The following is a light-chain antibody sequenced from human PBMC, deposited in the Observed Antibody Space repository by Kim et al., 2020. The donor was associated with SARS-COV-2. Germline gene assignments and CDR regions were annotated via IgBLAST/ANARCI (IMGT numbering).Light chain of an antibody. CDR2: RNSDGSH. V-gene: IGLV4-69*01. J-gene: IGLJ2*01. CDR3: QTWGTGIVV. CDR1: RRHISSP. Sequence: STSTRRHISSPTAWHPQQPENGPPYFMTRNSDGSHSTVDAFPARFSGSRSGAERYLTISSLQSEDEADYYCQTWGTGIVVFGGGTQLTVL.